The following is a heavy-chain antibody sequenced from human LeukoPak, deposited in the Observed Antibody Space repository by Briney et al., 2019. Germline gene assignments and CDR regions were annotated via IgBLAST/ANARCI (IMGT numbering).Heavy chain of an antibody. J-gene: IGHJ4*02. V-gene: IGHV3-7*01. CDR2: VKQDGSEK. D-gene: IGHD6-13*01. Sequence: PGGSLRLSCAASGFTFRSYWMSWVRQAPGKGLEWVANVKQDGSEKYYVDSVKGRFTISRDNAKNSLYLQMNSLRAEDTAVYYCAREPAVGSWRGDLNGVYWGQGTLVTVSS. CDR3: AREPAVGSWRGDLNGVY. CDR1: GFTFRSYW.